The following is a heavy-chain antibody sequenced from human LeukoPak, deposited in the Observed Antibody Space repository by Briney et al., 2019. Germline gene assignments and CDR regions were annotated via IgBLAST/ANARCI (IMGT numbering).Heavy chain of an antibody. CDR2: ISGSAHKI. J-gene: IGHJ4*02. Sequence: GGSLRLSCVASGFTFSNYAMSWVRQAPEKGLDWVSVISGSAHKIRYADSMKGRFTISRDNSENTVYLQMNSLRAEDTALYYCAKDFVRYNIQFDYWGQGALVTVSS. D-gene: IGHD1-1*01. CDR1: GFTFSNYA. CDR3: AKDFVRYNIQFDY. V-gene: IGHV3-23*01.